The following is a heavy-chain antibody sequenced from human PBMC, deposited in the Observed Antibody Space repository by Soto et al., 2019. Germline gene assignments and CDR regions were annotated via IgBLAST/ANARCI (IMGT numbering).Heavy chain of an antibody. V-gene: IGHV3-23*01. CDR1: GFTFSSYA. D-gene: IGHD1-1*01. J-gene: IGHJ6*03. CDR3: AKGTNWNYYYYMDV. CDR2: ISGSGGST. Sequence: GGSLRLSCAVSGFTFSSYAMTWVRQPPGKGLEWVSGISGSGGSTYYADSVKGRITISRDNSKNTLYLQMNSLRAEYTAVYYCAKGTNWNYYYYMDVWGKGTTVTVSS.